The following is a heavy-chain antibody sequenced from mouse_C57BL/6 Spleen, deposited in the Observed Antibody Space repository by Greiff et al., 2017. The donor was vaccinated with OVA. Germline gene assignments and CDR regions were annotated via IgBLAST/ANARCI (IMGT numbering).Heavy chain of an antibody. Sequence: VQLQQSGAELVRPGASVTLSCKASGYTFTDYEMHWVKQTPVHGLEWIGAIDPETGGTAYNQKFKGKAILTADKSSSTAYMELRSLTSEDAAVYYCTRDGLITTVDYAMDYWGQGTSVTVSS. J-gene: IGHJ4*01. CDR1: GYTFTDYE. CDR2: IDPETGGT. CDR3: TRDGLITTVDYAMDY. V-gene: IGHV1-15*01. D-gene: IGHD1-1*01.